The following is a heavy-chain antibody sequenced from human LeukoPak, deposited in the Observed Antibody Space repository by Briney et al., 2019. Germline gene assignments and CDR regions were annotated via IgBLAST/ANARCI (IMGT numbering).Heavy chain of an antibody. CDR3: ARVHSYCSTTSCLDN. Sequence: ASVKVSCKASGYTFTSHGISWVRQAPGQGLEWMGWISAYNGNSNYAQKFQGRVTMTTDTSTSTGYMELRSLRSDDTAVYYCARVHSYCSTTSCLDNWGQGTLVTVSS. D-gene: IGHD2-2*01. CDR1: GYTFTSHG. CDR2: ISAYNGNS. J-gene: IGHJ4*02. V-gene: IGHV1-18*01.